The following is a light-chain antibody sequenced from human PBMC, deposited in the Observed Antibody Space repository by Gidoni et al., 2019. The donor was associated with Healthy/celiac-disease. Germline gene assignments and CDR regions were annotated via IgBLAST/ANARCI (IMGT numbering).Light chain of an antibody. CDR1: KWGDKY. J-gene: IGLJ2*01. V-gene: IGLV3-1*01. Sequence: SYELTQPPSVSVSPGQTASITCSGDKWGDKYACWYQQKPGQSPVLVIYQDSKRPSGIPERFSGSNSWNTATLTISGTQAMDEADYYCQACDSSTVVFGGGTKLTVL. CDR3: QACDSSTVV. CDR2: QDS.